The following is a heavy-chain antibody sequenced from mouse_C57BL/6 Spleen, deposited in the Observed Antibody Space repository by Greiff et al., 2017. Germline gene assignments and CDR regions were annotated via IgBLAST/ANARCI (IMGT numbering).Heavy chain of an antibody. Sequence: DVKLVESGGDLVKPGGSLKLSCAASGFTFSSYGMSWVRQTPDKRLEWVATISSGGSYTYYPDSVKGRFTISRDNAKNTLYLQMSSLKSEDTAMYYCASSYYVNHYYAMDYWGQGTSVTVSS. CDR1: GFTFSSYG. D-gene: IGHD2-10*01. J-gene: IGHJ4*01. V-gene: IGHV5-6*02. CDR2: ISSGGSYT. CDR3: ASSYYVNHYYAMDY.